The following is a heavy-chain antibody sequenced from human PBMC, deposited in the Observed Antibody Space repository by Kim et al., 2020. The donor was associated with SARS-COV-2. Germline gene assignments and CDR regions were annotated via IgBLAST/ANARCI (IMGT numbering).Heavy chain of an antibody. CDR3: AKDIHDSGSLLPYYFYY. CDR1: GFTFDTTA. D-gene: IGHD3-10*01. V-gene: IGHV3-23*01. CDR2: ISGRGTHK. J-gene: IGHJ4*02. Sequence: GGSLRRSCAVSGFTFDTTAMSWVRQAPGRGLEWVASISGRGTHKYYADSGKGRFTSSRDNSKNTVYLQMKSQRAEDPAFYDYAKDIHDSGSLLPYYFYYWGRGTPVTVSS.